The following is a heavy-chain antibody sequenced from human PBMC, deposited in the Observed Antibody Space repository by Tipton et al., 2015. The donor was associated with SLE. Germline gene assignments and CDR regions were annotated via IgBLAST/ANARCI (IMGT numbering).Heavy chain of an antibody. CDR3: ARGKDYDFWSGYYRRDAPEI. CDR1: GGSISSSSYY. D-gene: IGHD3-3*01. J-gene: IGHJ3*02. V-gene: IGHV4-39*07. Sequence: TLSLTCTVSGGSISSSSYYWSWIRQPPGKGLEWIGEINHSGSTNYNPSLKSRVTISIDTSKNQFSLKLSSVTAADTSVYYCARGKDYDFWSGYYRRDAPEIWGQGTMVTGSS. CDR2: INHSGST.